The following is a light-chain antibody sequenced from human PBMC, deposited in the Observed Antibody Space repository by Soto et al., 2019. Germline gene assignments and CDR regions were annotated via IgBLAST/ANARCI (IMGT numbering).Light chain of an antibody. CDR1: QSILYSSNNKNY. CDR3: QQYYSTLT. Sequence: DIVMTQSPDSLAVSLGERATINCKSSQSILYSSNNKNYLAWYQQKPGQPPKLLIYWASTRESGVPDRFSGGGSGTDFTLNISSLQAEDVAVYYCQQYYSTLTFGGVTKVDIK. V-gene: IGKV4-1*01. J-gene: IGKJ4*01. CDR2: WAS.